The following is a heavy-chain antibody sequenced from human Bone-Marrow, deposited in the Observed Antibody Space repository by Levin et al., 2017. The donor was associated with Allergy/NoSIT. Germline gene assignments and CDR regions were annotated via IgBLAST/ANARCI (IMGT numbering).Heavy chain of an antibody. CDR2: IWYDGSNK. V-gene: IGHV3-33*01. CDR3: ARSGWGSGPHPHPIFDY. J-gene: IGHJ4*02. Sequence: PGGSLRLSCAASGFTFSSYGMHWVRQAPGKGLEWVAVIWYDGSNKYYADSVKGRFTISRDNSKNTLYLQMNSLRAEDTAVYYCARSGWGSGPHPHPIFDYWGQGTLVTVSS. CDR1: GFTFSSYG. D-gene: IGHD6-19*01.